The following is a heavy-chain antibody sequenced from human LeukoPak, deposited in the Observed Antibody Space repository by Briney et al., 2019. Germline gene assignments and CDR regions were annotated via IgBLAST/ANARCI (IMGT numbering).Heavy chain of an antibody. V-gene: IGHV3-23*01. CDR3: AKDREVDYYDSSGFFFDY. CDR1: GFTFSSYA. Sequence: GGSLRLSCAASGFTFSSYAMSWVRQAPGKGLEWVSAISGSGGSTYYADSVKGRFTISRDNSKNTLYLQMNSLRAEDTAVYYCAKDREVDYYDSSGFFFDYWGQGTLLTVSS. CDR2: ISGSGGST. J-gene: IGHJ4*02. D-gene: IGHD3-22*01.